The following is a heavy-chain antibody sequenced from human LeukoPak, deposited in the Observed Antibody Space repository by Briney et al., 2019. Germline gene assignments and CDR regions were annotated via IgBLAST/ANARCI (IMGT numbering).Heavy chain of an antibody. CDR2: MYYSGRT. J-gene: IGHJ4*02. V-gene: IGHV4-31*03. CDR1: GASISSSGYY. D-gene: IGHD3-10*01. Sequence: SETLSLTCTVSGASISSSGYYWTWIRQQPGKGLEWIGSMYYSGRTYYSPSLRSRPSISLDTSKNQFSLNLISVTAADTAVYYCGGSGYWGQGTLVTVPS. CDR3: GGSGY.